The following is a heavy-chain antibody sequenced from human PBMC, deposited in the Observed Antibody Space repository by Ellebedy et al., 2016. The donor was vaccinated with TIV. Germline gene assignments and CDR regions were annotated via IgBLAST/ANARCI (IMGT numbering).Heavy chain of an antibody. D-gene: IGHD3-22*01. CDR2: ISGSGGST. Sequence: GGSLRLSXAASGFTFSTYAMTWVRQAPGMGLEWVSGISGSGGSTYYADFVKGRFTISRDNSKNTLYLQMNSLRAEDTALYYCAKVDYHTSGYSDYWGQGTLVTVSS. CDR3: AKVDYHTSGYSDY. V-gene: IGHV3-23*01. CDR1: GFTFSTYA. J-gene: IGHJ4*02.